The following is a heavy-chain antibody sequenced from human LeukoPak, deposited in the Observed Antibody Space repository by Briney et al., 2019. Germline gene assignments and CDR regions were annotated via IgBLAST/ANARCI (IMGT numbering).Heavy chain of an antibody. CDR3: ARGLRYYYYYYMDV. CDR1: GFTFDDYG. J-gene: IGHJ6*03. D-gene: IGHD3-9*01. CDR2: IHWNGDTT. V-gene: IGHV3-20*04. Sequence: AGSLRLYCAASGFTFDDYGMNWVRQAPGQGLEWISGIHWNGDTTNYAASVEGRFTISRDNAKNSLYLQMNSLRAEDTALYYCARGLRYYYYYYMDVWGKGTTVTVSS.